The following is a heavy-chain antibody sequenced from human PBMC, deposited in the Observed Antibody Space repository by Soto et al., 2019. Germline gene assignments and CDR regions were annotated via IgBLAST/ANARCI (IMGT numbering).Heavy chain of an antibody. CDR2: ISGSGGST. Sequence: GESLKISCAASGFTFSSYAMSWVRQAPGKGLEWVSAISGSGGSTYYADSVKGRFTISRDNSKNTLYLQMNSLRAEDTAVYYCAKDGPYYYDKTQDYWGQGTLGTVSS. D-gene: IGHD3-22*01. J-gene: IGHJ4*02. CDR3: AKDGPYYYDKTQDY. V-gene: IGHV3-23*01. CDR1: GFTFSSYA.